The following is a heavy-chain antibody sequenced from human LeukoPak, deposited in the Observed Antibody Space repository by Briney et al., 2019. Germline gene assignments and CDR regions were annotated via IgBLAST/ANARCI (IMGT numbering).Heavy chain of an antibody. D-gene: IGHD2-15*01. CDR2: IYYSGST. V-gene: IGHV4-59*11. J-gene: IGHJ3*02. CDR1: GGSISSHY. CDR3: ARVRHCSGGSCWDAFDI. Sequence: SETLSLTCTVSGGSISSHYWSWIRQPPGKGVEWIGYIYYSGSTNYNPSLKSRGTITVDTTKKKFSLKLSTVTAADTAVYYCARVRHCSGGSCWDAFDIWGQGTMVTVSS.